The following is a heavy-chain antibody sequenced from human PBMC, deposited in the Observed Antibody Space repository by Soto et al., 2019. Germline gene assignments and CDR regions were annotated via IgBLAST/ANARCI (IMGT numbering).Heavy chain of an antibody. J-gene: IGHJ4*02. CDR3: ARADGYCSSTSCYYGIVFFDY. D-gene: IGHD2-2*03. Sequence: PSETLSLTCTVSGGSISSGGYYWSWIRQHPGKGLEWIGYIYYSGSTYYNPSLKSRVTISVDTSKNQFSLKLSSVTAADTAVYYCARADGYCSSTSCYYGIVFFDYWGQGTLVTVSS. CDR1: GGSISSGGYY. V-gene: IGHV4-31*03. CDR2: IYYSGST.